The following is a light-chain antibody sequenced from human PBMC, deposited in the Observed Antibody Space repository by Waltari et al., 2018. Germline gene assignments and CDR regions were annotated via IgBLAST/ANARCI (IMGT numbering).Light chain of an antibody. Sequence: QSALTQPASVSGSPGQSITISCTGTSSYVGGYNHVSWYQQQPGKTPKLLILEVTNRPSGISIRFSGAKSGNTASLTISGLQAEDEGEYYCSSFTTIGTLVVFGGGTKVTVL. CDR3: SSFTTIGTLVV. CDR1: SSYVGGYNH. J-gene: IGLJ2*01. V-gene: IGLV2-14*01. CDR2: EVT.